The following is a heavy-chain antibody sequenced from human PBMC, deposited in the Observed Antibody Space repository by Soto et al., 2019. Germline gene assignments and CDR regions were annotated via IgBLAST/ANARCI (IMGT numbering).Heavy chain of an antibody. Sequence: PGGSLRLSGEASGFLFSTSTLNWVLRAPGKCLEWVAEILSRGRDIYYADSVKGRFTVSRDNSKNTLYLQMNRLRAEDTAVYYCAKQDRRLEYSSSGPTFDYWGQGTQVTVSS. CDR2: ILSRGRDI. D-gene: IGHD6-6*01. V-gene: IGHV3-33*06. CDR3: AKQDRRLEYSSSGPTFDY. CDR1: GFLFSTST. J-gene: IGHJ4*02.